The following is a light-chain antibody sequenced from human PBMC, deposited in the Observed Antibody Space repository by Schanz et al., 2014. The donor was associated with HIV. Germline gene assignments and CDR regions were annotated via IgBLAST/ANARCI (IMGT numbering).Light chain of an antibody. CDR2: DVN. CDR3: SSYAGSNFYV. V-gene: IGLV2-8*01. J-gene: IGLJ1*01. CDR1: SSDVGGYNY. Sequence: QSALTQPASVSGSPGQSIAISCTGTSSDVGGYNYVSWYQQHPNKAPKLIIYDVNNRPSGVPDRFSGSKSGNTASLTVSGLQAEDEADYYCSSYAGSNFYVFGTGTKLTVL.